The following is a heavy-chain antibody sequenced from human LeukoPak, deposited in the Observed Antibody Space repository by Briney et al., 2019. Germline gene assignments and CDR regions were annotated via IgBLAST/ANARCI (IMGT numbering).Heavy chain of an antibody. CDR1: DDSIKSYY. CDR3: ARGVFCSSTSCYGGGERYFQY. D-gene: IGHD2-2*01. J-gene: IGHJ1*01. Sequence: SETLSLTCTVSDDSIKSYYWSWIRQPPGKGLEWIGYIYYSGSTNYNPSLKNRVTISVDTSKNQFSLTLSSVTAADTAVYYCARGVFCSSTSCYGGGERYFQYWGQGTLVTVSS. V-gene: IGHV4-59*01. CDR2: IYYSGST.